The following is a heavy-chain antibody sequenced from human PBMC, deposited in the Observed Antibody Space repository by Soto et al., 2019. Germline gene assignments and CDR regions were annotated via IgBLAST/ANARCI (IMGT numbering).Heavy chain of an antibody. CDR2: INAGNGNT. V-gene: IGHV1-3*01. CDR1: GYTFTSYA. CDR3: ARDPGAFLGYFQH. J-gene: IGHJ1*01. Sequence: ASVKVSCKASGYTFTSYAMHWVRQAPGQRLEWMGWINAGNGNTKYSQKFQGRVTITRDTSASTAYMELSSLRSEDTAVYYCARDPGAFLGYFQHWGQGTLVTVSS. D-gene: IGHD7-27*01.